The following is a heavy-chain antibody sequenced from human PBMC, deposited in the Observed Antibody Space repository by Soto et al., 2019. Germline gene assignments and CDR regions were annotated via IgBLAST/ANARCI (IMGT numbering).Heavy chain of an antibody. V-gene: IGHV4-31*03. CDR1: GGPINSGGYY. Sequence: QVQLQESGPGLVKPSETLSLTCTVYGGPINSGGYYWRWVRQYPGKGLEWIGYISYSGTTFYNPSFKSRVTMSVDTSKNQFSLKLSSVTAADTAIYYCASRVRGGDYFAVFDYWGQGILVTVSS. CDR2: ISYSGTT. D-gene: IGHD3-16*01. CDR3: ASRVRGGDYFAVFDY. J-gene: IGHJ4*02.